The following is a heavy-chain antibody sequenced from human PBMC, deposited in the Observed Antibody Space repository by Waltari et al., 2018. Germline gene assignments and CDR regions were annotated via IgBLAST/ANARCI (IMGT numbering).Heavy chain of an antibody. CDR3: ASDIAAAAYLGWFDP. CDR2: INPNSGGT. J-gene: IGHJ5*02. V-gene: IGHV1-2*06. CDR1: GYTFTGYY. D-gene: IGHD6-13*01. Sequence: QVQLVQSGAEVKKPGASVKVSCKASGYTFTGYYMHWVRQAPGQGLEWMGRINPNSGGTNYAQKFQGRVTITTDESTSTAYMELSSLRSEDTAVYYCASDIAAAAYLGWFDPWGQGTLVTVSS.